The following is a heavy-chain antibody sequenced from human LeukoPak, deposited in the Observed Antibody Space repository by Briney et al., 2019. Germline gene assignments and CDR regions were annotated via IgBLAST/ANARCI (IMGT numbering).Heavy chain of an antibody. Sequence: PSETLSLTCAVYGGSFSGYYWSWIRQPPGKGLEWIGEINHSGSTNYNPSLKSRVTISVDTSKNQFSLKLSSVTAADTAVYYCARDSEYSSPDRYFDLWGRGTLVTASS. CDR1: GGSFSGYY. V-gene: IGHV4-34*01. D-gene: IGHD6-6*01. CDR2: INHSGST. CDR3: ARDSEYSSPDRYFDL. J-gene: IGHJ2*01.